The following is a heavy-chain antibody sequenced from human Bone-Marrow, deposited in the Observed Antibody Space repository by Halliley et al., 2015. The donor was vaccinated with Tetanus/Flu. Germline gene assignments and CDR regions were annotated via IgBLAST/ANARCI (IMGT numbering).Heavy chain of an antibody. D-gene: IGHD5-18*01. CDR3: ARDRAGYKYGSH. Sequence: LEWMGGVSALNGNTPYAQKFQGRLTMTTDSATSTAYMELSSLRSDDSAVYYCARDRAGYKYGSHWGQGTLVTVSS. J-gene: IGHJ4*02. CDR2: VSALNGNT. V-gene: IGHV1-18*01.